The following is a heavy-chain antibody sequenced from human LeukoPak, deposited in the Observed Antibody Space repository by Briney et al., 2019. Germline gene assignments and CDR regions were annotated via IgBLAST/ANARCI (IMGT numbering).Heavy chain of an antibody. CDR2: IYYSGST. CDR3: ARERITGREFDY. D-gene: IGHD3-16*01. CDR1: GGSISSYY. Sequence: SETLSLTCSVSGGSISSYYWSWIRQPPGKGLEWIGYIYYSGSTNYNPSLKSRVTISVDTSKNQFSLKLSSVTAADTAVYFCARERITGREFDYWGQGTLVTVSS. J-gene: IGHJ4*02. V-gene: IGHV4-59*01.